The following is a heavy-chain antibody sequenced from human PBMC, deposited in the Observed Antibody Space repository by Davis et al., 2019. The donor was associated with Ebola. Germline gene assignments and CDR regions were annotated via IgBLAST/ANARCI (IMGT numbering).Heavy chain of an antibody. CDR1: GFTFSDYY. D-gene: IGHD6-19*01. CDR2: ISSSSSYT. Sequence: PGGSLRLSCAASGFTFSDYYMSWIRQAPGKGLEWVSYISSSSSYTNYADSVKGRFTISRDNAKNSLYLQMNSLRAEDTAVYYCARFFFPEQWLVGGEVDYWGQGTLVTVSS. CDR3: ARFFFPEQWLVGGEVDY. J-gene: IGHJ4*02. V-gene: IGHV3-11*06.